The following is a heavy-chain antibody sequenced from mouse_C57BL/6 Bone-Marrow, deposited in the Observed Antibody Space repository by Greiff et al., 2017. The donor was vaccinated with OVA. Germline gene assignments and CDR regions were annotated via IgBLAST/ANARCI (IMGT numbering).Heavy chain of an antibody. V-gene: IGHV5-12*01. CDR2: ISNGGGST. J-gene: IGHJ3*01. CDR1: GFPFSDYY. Sequence: DVHLVESGGGLVQPGGSLKLSCAASGFPFSDYYMYWVRQTPEKRLEWVAYISNGGGSTYYPDTVKGRFTISRDNAKNTLYLQMSRRKSEDTAMYYCARNEGVAYWGQGTLVTVSA. CDR3: ARNEGVAY.